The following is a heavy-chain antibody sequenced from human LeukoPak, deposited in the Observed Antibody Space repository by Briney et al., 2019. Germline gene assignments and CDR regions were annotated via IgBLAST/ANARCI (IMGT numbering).Heavy chain of an antibody. J-gene: IGHJ4*02. D-gene: IGHD2-2*01. Sequence: PGGSLRLSCAASGFTFSTYGMHWVRQAPGRGLEWVAGIWFDGSNKYNADSVRGRFTISRDNSKNTLYLEMNSLRDEDTAVYYCAKASGRYCSSTRCQAPLDYWGQGTLVTVSS. V-gene: IGHV3-33*06. CDR1: GFTFSTYG. CDR2: IWFDGSNK. CDR3: AKASGRYCSSTRCQAPLDY.